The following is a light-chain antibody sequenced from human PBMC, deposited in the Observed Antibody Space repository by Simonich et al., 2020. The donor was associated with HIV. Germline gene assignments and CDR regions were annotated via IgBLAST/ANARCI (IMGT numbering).Light chain of an antibody. CDR2: EDN. Sequence: NFMLTQPHSVSESPGKTVTISCTRSSGSIASNYVQWYQQRPGSAPTTVFYEDNQRPSGVPDRFSGSIDSSSNSASLTISGLKTEDEADYYCQSYDISNHWVFGGGTKLTVL. J-gene: IGLJ3*02. CDR1: SGSIASNY. V-gene: IGLV6-57*03. CDR3: QSYDISNHWV.